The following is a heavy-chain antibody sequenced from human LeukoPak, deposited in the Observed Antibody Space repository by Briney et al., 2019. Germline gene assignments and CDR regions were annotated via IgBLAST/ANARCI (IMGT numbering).Heavy chain of an antibody. CDR1: GDSFSSNSAT. Sequence: SQTLSLTCAVSGDSFSSNSATWSWLTQGPALGREWWGRTYYRSKWYNDYAVSVTSRITINPDTPKNHFSLHLNSVTPEDTAVYYCASHDFDYWGQGTLVTVSS. V-gene: IGHV6-1*01. J-gene: IGHJ4*02. CDR3: ASHDFDY. CDR2: TYYRSKWYN.